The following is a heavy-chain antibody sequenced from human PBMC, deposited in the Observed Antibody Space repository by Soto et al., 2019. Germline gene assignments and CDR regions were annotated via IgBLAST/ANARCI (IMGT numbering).Heavy chain of an antibody. V-gene: IGHV4-59*12. CDR2: IFYSGST. CDR3: ARVPDR. CDR1: GGSISNYY. Sequence: SETLSLTCTVSGGSISNYYWSWIRQPPGRGLEWIGHIFYSGSTNYNPALKSRVTISVDRSKNQFSLKLSSVTAADTAVYYCARVPDRWGQGTLVTVSS. D-gene: IGHD2-2*01. J-gene: IGHJ5*02.